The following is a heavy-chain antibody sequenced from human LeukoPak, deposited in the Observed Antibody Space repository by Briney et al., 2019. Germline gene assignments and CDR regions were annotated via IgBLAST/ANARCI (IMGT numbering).Heavy chain of an antibody. J-gene: IGHJ4*02. CDR2: ISSASSYK. D-gene: IGHD1-14*01. Sequence: GRSPRLSCAASGLTSSNYNMNSVRQDPGQGLKRGSSISSASSYKYYTDSVKGRFTIYRVNAKNSMYLEMNSLRAEDTAVYYCARVRLNHFDYWGQGTLVTVSS. CDR1: GLTSSNYN. V-gene: IGHV3-21*01. CDR3: ARVRLNHFDY.